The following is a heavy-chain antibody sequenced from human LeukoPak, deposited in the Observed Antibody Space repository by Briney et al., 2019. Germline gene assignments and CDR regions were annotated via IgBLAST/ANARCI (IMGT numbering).Heavy chain of an antibody. CDR3: ARDLLLWFGELSGDSDY. J-gene: IGHJ4*02. CDR1: GFTFSSYG. V-gene: IGHV3-33*01. D-gene: IGHD3-10*01. Sequence: GGSERLSCAASGFTFSSYGMHWDRQAPGKGLEWVADIWYDGSHKYYADSAKGRFTISRDNSKNTLHLQMNSLRAEDTAVYYCARDLLLWFGELSGDSDYWGQRTLVSVSS. CDR2: IWYDGSHK.